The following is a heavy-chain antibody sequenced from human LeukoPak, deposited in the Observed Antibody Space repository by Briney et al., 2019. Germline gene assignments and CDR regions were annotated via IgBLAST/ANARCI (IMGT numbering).Heavy chain of an antibody. Sequence: GGSLRLSCAASGFTFSSYAMSWVRQAPGKGLEWVSVTYVGGSTYFADSVKGRFTISRDNSENTLYLQMNRLRAEDTALYYCARISGSYSLFDSWGQGTLVTVS. J-gene: IGHJ4*02. CDR3: ARISGSYSLFDS. V-gene: IGHV3-66*01. CDR1: GFTFSSYA. CDR2: TYVGGST. D-gene: IGHD1-26*01.